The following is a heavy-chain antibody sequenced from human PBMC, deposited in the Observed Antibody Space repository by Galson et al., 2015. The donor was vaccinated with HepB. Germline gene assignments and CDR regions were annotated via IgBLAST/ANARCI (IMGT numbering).Heavy chain of an antibody. CDR3: ARDQVGLLWFGELQS. CDR1: GYTFTSYA. D-gene: IGHD3-10*01. Sequence: SVKVSCKASGYTFTSYAMHWVRQAPGQRLEWMGWINAGNGNTKYSQKFQGRVTITRDTSASTAYMELSSLRSEDTAVYYCARDQVGLLWFGELQSWGQGTLVTVSS. CDR2: INAGNGNT. J-gene: IGHJ5*02. V-gene: IGHV1-3*01.